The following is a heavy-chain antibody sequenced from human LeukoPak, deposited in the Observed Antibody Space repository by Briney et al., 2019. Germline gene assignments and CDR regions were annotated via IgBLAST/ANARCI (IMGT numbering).Heavy chain of an antibody. CDR3: ATLLWFGEFDY. Sequence: GGSLRLSCAASGFTFSSYGMIWVRQAPGKGLEWVSGISGSGGSTYYADSVKGRFTISRDNSKNTLYLQMNSLRAEDTAVYYCATLLWFGEFDYWGQGTLVTVSS. D-gene: IGHD3-10*01. CDR2: ISGSGGST. V-gene: IGHV3-23*01. J-gene: IGHJ4*02. CDR1: GFTFSSYG.